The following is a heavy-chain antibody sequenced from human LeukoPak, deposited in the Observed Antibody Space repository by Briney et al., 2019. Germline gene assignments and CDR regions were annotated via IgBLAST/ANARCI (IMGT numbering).Heavy chain of an antibody. D-gene: IGHD2-15*01. CDR3: ARDRGYCSGGSCYVWFDP. Sequence: SETLSLTCTVSGGSISSYYWSWIRQPPGRGLEWIGYIYYSGITNYNPSLKSRVTMSVDTSKNQFSLNLSSVTAADTAMYYCARDRGYCSGGSCYVWFDPWGQGTLVTVSS. J-gene: IGHJ5*02. CDR2: IYYSGIT. CDR1: GGSISSYY. V-gene: IGHV4-59*01.